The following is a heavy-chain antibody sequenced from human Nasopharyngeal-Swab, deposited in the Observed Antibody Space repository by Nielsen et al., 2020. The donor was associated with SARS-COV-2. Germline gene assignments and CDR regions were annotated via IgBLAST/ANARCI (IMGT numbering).Heavy chain of an antibody. D-gene: IGHD3-9*01. CDR3: AKDTALYLAFDI. CDR1: GFTFSSYA. J-gene: IGHJ3*02. V-gene: IGHV3-23*01. Sequence: GESLQLSWACSGFTFSSYAMSWVRQAPGKGLEWVSAISGSGGSTYYADSVKGRFTISRDNSKNTLYLQMNSLRAEDTAVYYCAKDTALYLAFDIWGQGTMVTVSS. CDR2: ISGSGGST.